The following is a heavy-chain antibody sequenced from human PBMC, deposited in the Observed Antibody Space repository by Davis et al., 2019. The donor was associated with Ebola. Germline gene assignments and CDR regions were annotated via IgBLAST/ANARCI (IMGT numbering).Heavy chain of an antibody. D-gene: IGHD3-3*01. CDR3: AKDPYDFWSGGGKIPAFDP. Sequence: GESLKISCAASGFTFSSYAMSWVRQAPGKGLEWVSAISGSGGSTYYADSVKGRFTISRDNSKNTLYLQMNSLRAEDTAVYYCAKDPYDFWSGGGKIPAFDPWGQGTLVTVSS. V-gene: IGHV3-23*01. J-gene: IGHJ5*02. CDR1: GFTFSSYA. CDR2: ISGSGGST.